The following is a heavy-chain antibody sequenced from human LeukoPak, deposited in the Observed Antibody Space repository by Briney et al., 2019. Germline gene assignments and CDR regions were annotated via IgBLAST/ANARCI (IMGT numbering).Heavy chain of an antibody. CDR1: GFTFTTYW. Sequence: QTGGSLRLSCAASGFTFTTYWMHWVRQVPGKGLVWVARIKGDGSSTRHADSMKGRFTISRDNAKNTLYLLMNSLRDDDTAVYYCVREGLECSGSSCQRAAFDYWGQGTLVTVSS. V-gene: IGHV3-74*01. CDR3: VREGLECSGSSCQRAAFDY. CDR2: IKGDGSST. D-gene: IGHD2-2*01. J-gene: IGHJ4*02.